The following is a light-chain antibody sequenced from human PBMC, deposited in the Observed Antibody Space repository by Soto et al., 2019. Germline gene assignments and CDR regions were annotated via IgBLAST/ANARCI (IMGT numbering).Light chain of an antibody. CDR1: TGAVTSGHY. J-gene: IGLJ2*01. CDR3: LLSYSGAQAV. Sequence: QAVVTQEPSLTVSLGGTVTLTCGSSTGAVTSGHYPYWFQQKPGQAPRTLIYDTSNKHSWTPARFSGSLLGGKAALTLSGAQPEDEAEYYCLLSYSGAQAVFGGGTQLTVL. CDR2: DTS. V-gene: IGLV7-46*01.